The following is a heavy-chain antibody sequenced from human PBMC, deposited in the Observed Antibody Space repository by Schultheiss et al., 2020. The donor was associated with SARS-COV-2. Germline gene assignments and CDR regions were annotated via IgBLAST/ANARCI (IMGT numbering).Heavy chain of an antibody. CDR3: ARATDADWFDP. J-gene: IGHJ5*02. CDR1: GFTFSSYG. CDR2: ISYDGSNK. Sequence: GGSLRLSCAASGFTFSSYGMHWVRQAPGKGLEWAAVISYDGSNKYYTDSVKGRFTISRDNSKNTLYLQMNSLRAEDTAVYYCARATDADWFDPWGQGTLVTVSS. V-gene: IGHV3-30*03.